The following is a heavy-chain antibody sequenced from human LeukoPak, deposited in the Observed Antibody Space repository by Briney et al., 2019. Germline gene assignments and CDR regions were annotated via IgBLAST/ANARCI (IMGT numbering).Heavy chain of an antibody. Sequence: SETLSLTCTVSGGSISSYYWSWIRQPAGKGLEWIGRIYTSGSTNYNPSLKSRVTMSVDTSKNQFSLKLSSVTAADTAVYYCARDFGSGSYLSWWFDPWGQGNLVTVSS. D-gene: IGHD3-10*01. J-gene: IGHJ5*02. CDR2: IYTSGST. V-gene: IGHV4-4*07. CDR3: ARDFGSGSYLSWWFDP. CDR1: GGSISSYY.